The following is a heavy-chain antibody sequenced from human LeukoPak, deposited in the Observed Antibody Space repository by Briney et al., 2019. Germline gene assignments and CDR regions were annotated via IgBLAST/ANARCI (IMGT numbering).Heavy chain of an antibody. CDR2: FDPEDGET. CDR3: ATEGRYSSWTKRDVY. Sequence: GASVKVSCKVSGYTLTELSMHWVRQTPGKGLEWMGGFDPEDGETIYAQKFQGRVTMTEDTSTDTAYMELSSLRSEDTAVYYCATEGRYSSWTKRDVYWGQGTLVTVSS. CDR1: GYTLTELS. V-gene: IGHV1-24*01. J-gene: IGHJ4*02. D-gene: IGHD6-13*01.